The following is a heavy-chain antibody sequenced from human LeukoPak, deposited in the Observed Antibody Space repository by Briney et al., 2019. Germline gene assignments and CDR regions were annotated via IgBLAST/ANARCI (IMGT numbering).Heavy chain of an antibody. CDR2: IYYSGSA. Sequence: PSETLSLTCTVSGGSISSGGYYWSWIRQPPGKGLEWIGYIYYSGSAYYNPSLKSRVTISVDTSKNQFSLKLSSVTAADTAVYYCASCMIGRRYYYGMDVWGQGTTVTVSS. CDR3: ASCMIGRRYYYGMDV. D-gene: IGHD3-22*01. V-gene: IGHV4-31*03. J-gene: IGHJ6*02. CDR1: GGSISSGGYY.